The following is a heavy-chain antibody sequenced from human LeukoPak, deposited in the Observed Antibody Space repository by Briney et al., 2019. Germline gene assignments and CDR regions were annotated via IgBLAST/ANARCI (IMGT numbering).Heavy chain of an antibody. D-gene: IGHD1-26*01. Sequence: PGGSLRLSCAASGFTFSSYSMNWVRQAPGRGLEWVSSISSSSSYIYYADSVKGRFTISTDNSKNTLYLQMNSLRAEDTAVYFCARAPATYGIDDYWGQGTLVIVSS. J-gene: IGHJ4*02. CDR1: GFTFSSYS. V-gene: IGHV3-21*04. CDR3: ARAPATYGIDDY. CDR2: ISSSSSYI.